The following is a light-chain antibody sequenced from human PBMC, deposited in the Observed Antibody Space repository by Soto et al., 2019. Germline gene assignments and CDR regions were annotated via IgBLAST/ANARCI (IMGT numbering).Light chain of an antibody. CDR2: GAS. Sequence: EIVMTQSPAALSVSPGERATLSCRASQSVNIHLAWYQQKPGQAPRLLIYGASTRATGIPDRFSGSGSGTDFTFTISRLEPEDFALYFCHQYAFSPLTFGGGTKVEIK. CDR3: HQYAFSPLT. V-gene: IGKV3-15*01. CDR1: QSVNIH. J-gene: IGKJ4*01.